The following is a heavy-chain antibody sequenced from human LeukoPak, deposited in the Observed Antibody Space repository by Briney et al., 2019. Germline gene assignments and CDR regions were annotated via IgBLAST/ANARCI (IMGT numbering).Heavy chain of an antibody. D-gene: IGHD3-3*01. CDR2: IYYSGGT. J-gene: IGHJ6*03. Sequence: SETLSLTCTVSGGSISSYYWSWIRQPPGKGLEWIGYIYYSGGTYYNPSLKSRVTISVDTSKNQFSLKLSSVTAADTAVYYCAREIFGVVKASYYYYMDVWGKGTTVTVSS. V-gene: IGHV4-59*12. CDR1: GGSISSYY. CDR3: AREIFGVVKASYYYYMDV.